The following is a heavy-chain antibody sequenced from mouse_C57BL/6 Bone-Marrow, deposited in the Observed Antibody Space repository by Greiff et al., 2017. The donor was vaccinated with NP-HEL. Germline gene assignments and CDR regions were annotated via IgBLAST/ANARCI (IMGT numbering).Heavy chain of an antibody. V-gene: IGHV1-55*01. CDR1: GYTFTSYW. J-gene: IGHJ3*01. CDR3: ARRRGFAY. CDR2: IYPGSGST. Sequence: VKLQESGAELARPGASVKLSCKASGYTFTSYWITWVKQRPGQGLEWIGDIYPGSGSTNYNEKFKSKATLTVDTSSSTAYMQLSSLTSEDSAVYYCARRRGFAYWGQGTLVTVSA.